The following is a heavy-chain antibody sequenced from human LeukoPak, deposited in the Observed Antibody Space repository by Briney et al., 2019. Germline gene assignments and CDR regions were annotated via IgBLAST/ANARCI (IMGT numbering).Heavy chain of an antibody. V-gene: IGHV3-9*01. CDR1: GFTFDDYA. D-gene: IGHD5-18*01. J-gene: IGHJ4*02. Sequence: GRSLRLSCAASGFTFDDYAMHWVRQTPRKGLEWVSGISWNRGNIGYADSVKGRFTISRDNARNSLYLQMNSLRAEDTALYYCAKDITHDTVMFSFDSWGQRTLVTVSS. CDR3: AKDITHDTVMFSFDS. CDR2: ISWNRGNI.